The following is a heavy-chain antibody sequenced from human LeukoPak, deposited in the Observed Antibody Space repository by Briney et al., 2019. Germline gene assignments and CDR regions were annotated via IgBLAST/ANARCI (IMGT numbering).Heavy chain of an antibody. CDR2: IYPGDSDT. CDR3: VRGNQKYGDYVRD. CDR1: GYTFNKNY. D-gene: IGHD4-17*01. J-gene: IGHJ4*02. V-gene: IGHV5-51*01. Sequence: GESLKISCKASGYTFNKNYIAWVRQVSGKGLEWMGIIYPGDSDTRYSPSFQGHVTISADESISTAFLQWSSVEATDSAMYYCVRGNQKYGDYVRDWGQGTLVAISS.